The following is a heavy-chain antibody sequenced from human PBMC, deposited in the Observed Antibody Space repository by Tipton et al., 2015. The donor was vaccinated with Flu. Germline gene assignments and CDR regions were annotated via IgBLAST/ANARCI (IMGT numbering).Heavy chain of an antibody. CDR2: IHYTGAT. CDR3: ARGHGTSGYHCLRPFDS. V-gene: IGHV4-59*08. D-gene: IGHD3-22*01. Sequence: TLSLTCSVSGGAISPFYWSWVRQPPGKGLEWIGYIHYTGATDYTPSLRSRATISVDMSKNQLSLKLTSVTAADTAVYYCARGHGTSGYHCLRPFDSWGQGTLVTVSS. J-gene: IGHJ4*02. CDR1: GGAISPFY.